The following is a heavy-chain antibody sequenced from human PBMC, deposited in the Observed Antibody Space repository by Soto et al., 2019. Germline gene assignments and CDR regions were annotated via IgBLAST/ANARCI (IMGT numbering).Heavy chain of an antibody. CDR3: ARGRGGTIPFDY. Sequence: SETLSLTCAVYGGSFSGYYWSWIRQPPGKGLEWIGEINHSGSTNYNPSLKSRVTISVDASKNQFSLKLSSVTAADTAVYYCARGRGGTIPFDYWGQGTLVTVSS. J-gene: IGHJ4*02. CDR1: GGSFSGYY. CDR2: INHSGST. D-gene: IGHD1-7*01. V-gene: IGHV4-34*01.